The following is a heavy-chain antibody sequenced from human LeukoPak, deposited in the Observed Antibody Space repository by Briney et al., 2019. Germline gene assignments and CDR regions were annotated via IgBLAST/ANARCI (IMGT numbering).Heavy chain of an antibody. D-gene: IGHD2-21*02. V-gene: IGHV4-39*07. CDR3: ARGPSVVTTIPGDWYFDL. CDR2: IFNSGSS. Sequence: PSETLSLTCTVSGDSIGSSSFYWGWIRQPPGKGLEWIGSIFNSGSSYYNPSLKSRVTISVDTSRNQFSLKVTSLTAADTAAYYCARGPSVVTTIPGDWYFDLWGRGPLVTVSS. CDR1: GDSIGSSSFY. J-gene: IGHJ2*01.